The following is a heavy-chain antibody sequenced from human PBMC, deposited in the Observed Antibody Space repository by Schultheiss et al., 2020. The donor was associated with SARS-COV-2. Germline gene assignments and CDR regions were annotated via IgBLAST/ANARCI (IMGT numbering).Heavy chain of an antibody. V-gene: IGHV3-74*01. CDR3: VRVPVTVIDY. J-gene: IGHJ4*02. D-gene: IGHD4-11*01. CDR1: GFTFSNYW. CDR2: INTDGSGT. Sequence: GGSLRLSCAASGFTFSNYWMHWVRQAPGKGLVWVSLINTDGSGTSYADSVKGRFTISRDNAKNTLYLQMNSLRAEDTAVYYCVRVPVTVIDYWGQGTVVTVSS.